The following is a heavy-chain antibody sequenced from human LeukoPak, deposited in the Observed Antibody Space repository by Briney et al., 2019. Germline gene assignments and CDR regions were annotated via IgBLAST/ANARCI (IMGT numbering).Heavy chain of an antibody. J-gene: IGHJ4*02. V-gene: IGHV4-30-4*08. CDR1: GDSISSGDYY. CDR3: ARDRDGYNFIDY. CDR2: IYYSGST. Sequence: PSETLSLTCNVSGDSISSGDYYWSWIRQPPGQGREWIGYIYYSGSTYYNPSLKSRVTISVDTSKNQFSLELSSVTAADTAVYFCARDRDGYNFIDYWGQGTLVTVSS. D-gene: IGHD5-24*01.